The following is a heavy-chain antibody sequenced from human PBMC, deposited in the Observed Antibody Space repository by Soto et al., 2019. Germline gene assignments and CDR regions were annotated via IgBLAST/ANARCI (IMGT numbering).Heavy chain of an antibody. CDR2: FYPGDSTS. CDR3: ARIIGYCRNNDCSWTFDV. D-gene: IGHD2-15*01. J-gene: IGHJ3*01. Sequence: GESLKISCKTSGYSFISCWVAWVRQLPGKGLEWMGTFYPGDSTSTYSPSFQGQVTISVDTSITTAYLQLNSLKASDTAMYYCARIIGYCRNNDCSWTFDVWGQGTMVTVSS. V-gene: IGHV5-51*01. CDR1: GYSFISCW.